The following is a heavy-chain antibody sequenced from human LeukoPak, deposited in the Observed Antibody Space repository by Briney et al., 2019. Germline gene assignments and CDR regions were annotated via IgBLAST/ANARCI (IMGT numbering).Heavy chain of an antibody. V-gene: IGHV3-48*04. CDR3: ARGRLTGTLL. Sequence: PGGSLRLSCAASGFTFSSYSMNWVRQAPGKGLEWVSYISSSSSTIYYADSVKGRFTISRDNAKNTLYLQMNSLRAEDTAVYYCARGRLTGTLLWGRRTLVSVSS. CDR2: ISSSSSTI. J-gene: IGHJ4*02. CDR1: GFTFSSYS. D-gene: IGHD1-20*01.